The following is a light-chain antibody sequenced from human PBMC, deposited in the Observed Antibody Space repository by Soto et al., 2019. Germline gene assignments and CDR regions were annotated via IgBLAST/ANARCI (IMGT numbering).Light chain of an antibody. CDR1: SSAVGGYNY. V-gene: IGLV2-8*01. CDR2: EVS. J-gene: IGLJ1*01. CDR3: SSYAGSNNFV. Sequence: QSALTQPPSASVSPGQSVTISCTGTSSAVGGYNYVSWYQQHPGKAPKLMIYEVSKRPSGVPDRFSGSKSGNTASLTVSGLQAEDEADYYCSSYAGSNNFVFGTG.